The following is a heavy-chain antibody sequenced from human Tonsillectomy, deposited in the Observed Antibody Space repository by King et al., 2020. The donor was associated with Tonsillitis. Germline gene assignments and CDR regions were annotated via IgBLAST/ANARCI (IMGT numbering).Heavy chain of an antibody. V-gene: IGHV4-39*01. D-gene: IGHD4-23*01. Sequence: LQLQESGPGLVKPSETLSLTCTVSGGSISSSSYYWGWIRQPPGKGLEWIGSIYYSGSTYYNPSPKSRVTISVDPSKNQFSLKLSSVTAADTAVYYCARRSTVVTTIDYWGQGTLVTVSS. CDR1: GGSISSSSYY. CDR3: ARRSTVVTTIDY. CDR2: IYYSGST. J-gene: IGHJ4*02.